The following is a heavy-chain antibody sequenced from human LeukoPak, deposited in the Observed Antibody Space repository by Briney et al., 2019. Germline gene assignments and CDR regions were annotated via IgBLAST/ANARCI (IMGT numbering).Heavy chain of an antibody. V-gene: IGHV4-4*07. J-gene: IGHJ4*02. CDR3: ARGYSYGYYFDY. CDR1: GGSISSYY. Sequence: SETLSLTCTVSGGSISSYYWSWIRQPAGKGLEWIGRIYTSGSTNYNPSLKSRVTISVDKSKNQFSLKLSSVTAADTAVYYCARGYSYGYYFDYWGQETLVTVSS. CDR2: IYTSGST. D-gene: IGHD5-18*01.